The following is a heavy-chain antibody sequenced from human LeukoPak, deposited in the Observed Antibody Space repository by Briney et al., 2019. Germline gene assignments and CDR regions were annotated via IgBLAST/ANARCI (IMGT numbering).Heavy chain of an antibody. CDR3: ARGRLAAAGPTGWFDP. J-gene: IGHJ5*02. CDR1: GYTFTGYY. CDR2: INPNSGGT. D-gene: IGHD6-13*01. V-gene: IGHV1-2*02. Sequence: GASVKASCKASGYTFTGYYMHWVRQAPGQGLEWMGWINPNSGGTNYAQKFQGRVTMTRDTSISTAYMELSRLRSDDTAVYYCARGRLAAAGPTGWFDPWGQGTLVTVSS.